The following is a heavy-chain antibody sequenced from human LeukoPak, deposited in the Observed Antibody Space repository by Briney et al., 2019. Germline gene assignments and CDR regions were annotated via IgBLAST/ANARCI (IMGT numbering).Heavy chain of an antibody. D-gene: IGHD6-19*01. J-gene: IGHJ4*02. Sequence: GESLKISCKGSGYSFTSYWIGWVRQMPGKGLEWMGIIYPGDSDTRYSPSFQGQVTISADKSISTAYLQWSSLKASDTAMYYRARSPMAVAGVYDYWGQGTLVTVSS. V-gene: IGHV5-51*01. CDR2: IYPGDSDT. CDR1: GYSFTSYW. CDR3: ARSPMAVAGVYDY.